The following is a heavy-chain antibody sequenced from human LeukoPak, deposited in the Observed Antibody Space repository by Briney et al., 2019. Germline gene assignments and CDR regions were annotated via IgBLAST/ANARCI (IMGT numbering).Heavy chain of an antibody. CDR3: AKALGGYNVYAEYFQH. J-gene: IGHJ1*01. CDR2: ISGSGGST. D-gene: IGHD5-24*01. V-gene: IGHV3-23*01. CDR1: GFTFSSYA. Sequence: GGSLRLSCAASGFTFSSYAMSWVRQAPGKGLEWVSAISGSGGSTYYADSVKGRFTISRDNSKNTLYLQMNSLRAEDTAVYYCAKALGGYNVYAEYFQHWGQGTLVTVSS.